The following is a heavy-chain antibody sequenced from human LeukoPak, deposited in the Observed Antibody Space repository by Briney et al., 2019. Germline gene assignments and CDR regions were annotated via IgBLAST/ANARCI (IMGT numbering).Heavy chain of an antibody. CDR2: ISSSSSYI. CDR1: GFTFSSYS. V-gene: IGHV3-21*01. Sequence: GGSLRLSCAASGFTFSSYSMNWVRQAPGKGLEWVSSISSSSSYIYYADSVKGRFTISRDNAKNSLYLQMNSLRAEDTAVYYCARDSSHYYDSSGYHDYWGQGTLVTVSS. CDR3: ARDSSHYYDSSGYHDY. D-gene: IGHD3-22*01. J-gene: IGHJ4*02.